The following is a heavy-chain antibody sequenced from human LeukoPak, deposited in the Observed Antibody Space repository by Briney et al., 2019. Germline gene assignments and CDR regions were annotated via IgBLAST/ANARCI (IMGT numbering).Heavy chain of an antibody. J-gene: IGHJ5*02. CDR1: GYTFTGYY. Sequence: GASVKVSCTASGYTFTGYYMHWVRQAPGQGLEWMGWINPNSGGTNYAQKFQGWVTMTRDTSASTAYMELSSLRSEDTAVYYCARVRGIVATTNNWFDPWGQGTLVTVSS. V-gene: IGHV1-2*04. CDR3: ARVRGIVATTNNWFDP. D-gene: IGHD5-12*01. CDR2: INPNSGGT.